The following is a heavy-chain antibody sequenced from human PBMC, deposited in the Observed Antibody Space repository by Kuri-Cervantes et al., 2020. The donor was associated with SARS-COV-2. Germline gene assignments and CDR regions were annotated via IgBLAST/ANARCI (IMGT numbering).Heavy chain of an antibody. CDR3: AREWELLRGWFDP. CDR2: IYTSGST. Sequence: SCTVSGGSISSGSYYWSWIRQPAGKGLEWIGHIYTSGSTNYNPSLKSRVTISVDTSKNQFSLKLSSVTAADTAVYYCAREWELLRGWFDPWGQGTLVTVSS. CDR1: GGSISSGSYY. V-gene: IGHV4-61*09. J-gene: IGHJ5*02. D-gene: IGHD1-26*01.